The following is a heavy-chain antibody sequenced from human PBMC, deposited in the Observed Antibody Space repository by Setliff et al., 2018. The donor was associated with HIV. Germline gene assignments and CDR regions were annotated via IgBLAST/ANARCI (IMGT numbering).Heavy chain of an antibody. V-gene: IGHV1-3*01. CDR1: GYTFTAYA. J-gene: IGHJ5*02. CDR3: ARAADYDFWSGYSSGWFDP. Sequence: ASVKVSCKASGYTFTAYAMHWVRQAPGQRLEWMGWISAGNGNTKYSQRFQGRVTITRDTSASTAYMELSSLRSEDTAVYYCARAADYDFWSGYSSGWFDPWGQGTLVTVSS. D-gene: IGHD3-3*01. CDR2: ISAGNGNT.